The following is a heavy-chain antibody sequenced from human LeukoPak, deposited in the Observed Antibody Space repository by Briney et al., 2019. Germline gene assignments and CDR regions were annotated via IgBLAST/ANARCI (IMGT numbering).Heavy chain of an antibody. J-gene: IGHJ4*02. Sequence: SETLSLTCTVSGGSISSSSYYWGWIRQPPGKGLEWIGSIYYSGSTYYNPSLKSRVTISVDTSKNQFSLKLSSVTAADTAVYHCARLNLPFDYWGQGTLVTVSS. V-gene: IGHV4-39*01. CDR2: IYYSGST. CDR1: GGSISSSSYY. CDR3: ARLNLPFDY.